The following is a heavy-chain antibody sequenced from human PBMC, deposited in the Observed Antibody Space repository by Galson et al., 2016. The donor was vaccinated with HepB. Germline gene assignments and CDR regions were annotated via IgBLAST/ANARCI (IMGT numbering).Heavy chain of an antibody. D-gene: IGHD3-10*01. CDR3: ARIRGARGADMDV. CDR2: IDWDDDN. Sequence: PALVKPTQTLTLTCTFSGFSLNTIGMCVTWIRQPPGKALEWLARIDWDDDNYYSTSLKTRLTISKDTSKNQVVLTMTNMDPVDTATYYCARIRGARGADMDVWGQGTTVTVSS. J-gene: IGHJ6*02. V-gene: IGHV2-70*11. CDR1: GFSLNTIGMC.